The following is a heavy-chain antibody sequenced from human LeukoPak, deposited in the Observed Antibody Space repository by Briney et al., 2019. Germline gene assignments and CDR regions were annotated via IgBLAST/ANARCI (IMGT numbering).Heavy chain of an antibody. CDR2: IYWNDDK. V-gene: IGHV2-5*01. CDR3: AHSWKWLYYFDY. D-gene: IGHD6-19*01. J-gene: IGHJ4*02. Sequence: TLSLTCTVSGGSISSYYWSWIRQPPGKGLEWLALIYWNDDKRYSPSLKSRLTITKDTSKNQVVLTMTNMDPVDTATYYCAHSWKWLYYFDYWGQGTLVTVSS. CDR1: GGSISSYYW.